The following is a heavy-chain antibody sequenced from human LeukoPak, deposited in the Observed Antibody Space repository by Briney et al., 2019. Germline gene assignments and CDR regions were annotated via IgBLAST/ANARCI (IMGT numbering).Heavy chain of an antibody. Sequence: GGSLRLSCAASGFTFSDYYMSWIRQAPGKGLEWVSYISSSGSTIYYADSVKGRFTISRDNAKNSLYLQMNSLRAEDTAVYYCARDKGKELAGYCSGGSCSGTFDIWGQGTMVTVSS. V-gene: IGHV3-11*04. J-gene: IGHJ3*02. CDR3: ARDKGKELAGYCSGGSCSGTFDI. CDR1: GFTFSDYY. CDR2: ISSSGSTI. D-gene: IGHD2-15*01.